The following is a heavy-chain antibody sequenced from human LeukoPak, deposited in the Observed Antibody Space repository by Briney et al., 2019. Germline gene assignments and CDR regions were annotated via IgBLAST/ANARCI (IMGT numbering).Heavy chain of an antibody. Sequence: SETLSLTCTVSGGSISSYYWSWIRQPAGKGLEWIGRIYTSGSTNYNPSLKSRVTISVDTSKNQFSLKLSSVTAADTAVYYCARPKAMVRGGNYFDYWGQGTLVTVSS. V-gene: IGHV4-4*07. CDR2: IYTSGST. CDR1: GGSISSYY. CDR3: ARPKAMVRGGNYFDY. J-gene: IGHJ4*02. D-gene: IGHD3-10*01.